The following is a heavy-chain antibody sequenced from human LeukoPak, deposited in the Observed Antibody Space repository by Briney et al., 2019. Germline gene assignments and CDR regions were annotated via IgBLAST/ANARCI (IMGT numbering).Heavy chain of an antibody. CDR2: INGDGSNT. D-gene: IGHD2-15*01. Sequence: GGSLRLSCAASGFTFSSHWMHWVRQAPGKGLVWVSRINGDGSNTTYADSVKGRFTISRDDAKNTLYLQMNSLRAEDTTVYHCARSKSWYSTDALDIWGQGTMVTVSS. V-gene: IGHV3-74*03. CDR3: ARSKSWYSTDALDI. J-gene: IGHJ3*02. CDR1: GFTFSSHW.